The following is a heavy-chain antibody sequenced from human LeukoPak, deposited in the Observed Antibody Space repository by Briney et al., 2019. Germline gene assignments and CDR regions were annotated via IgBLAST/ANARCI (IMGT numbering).Heavy chain of an antibody. CDR2: ISGSGGST. CDR3: AKNFIRSWYFDL. Sequence: GGSLRLSCAASGFTLSSYAMSWVRQAPGKGLEWVSAISGSGGSTYYADSVKGRFTISRDNSKNTLYLQMNSLRAEDTAVYYCAKNFIRSWYFDLWGRXTLVTVSS. D-gene: IGHD1-14*01. V-gene: IGHV3-23*01. CDR1: GFTLSSYA. J-gene: IGHJ2*01.